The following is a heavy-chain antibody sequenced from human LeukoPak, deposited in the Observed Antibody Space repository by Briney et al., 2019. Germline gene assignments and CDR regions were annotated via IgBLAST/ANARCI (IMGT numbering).Heavy chain of an antibody. J-gene: IGHJ4*02. CDR2: INPNSGGT. V-gene: IGHV1-2*02. CDR1: GYTFTGYY. D-gene: IGHD3-10*01. CDR3: ARARGGSGSYYTPYYFDY. Sequence: ASEKVSCKASGYTFTGYYMHWVRQAPGQGLEWMGWINPNSGGTNYAQKFQGRVTMTRDTSISTAYMELSRLRSDDTAVYYCARARGGSGSYYTPYYFDYWGQGTLVTVSS.